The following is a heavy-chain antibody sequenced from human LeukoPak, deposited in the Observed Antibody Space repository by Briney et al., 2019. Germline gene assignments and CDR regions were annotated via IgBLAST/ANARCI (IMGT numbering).Heavy chain of an antibody. V-gene: IGHV3-23*01. CDR1: GFTFSTYV. CDR3: GRYYVMDV. CDR2: ISDSGGST. J-gene: IGHJ6*02. Sequence: GGSLRLSCAASGFTFSTYVMNWVRQAPGKGLEWVSTISDSGGSTCYADSVKGRFTISRDNSKSTLYLQMNSLRDEDTAVYYCGRYYVMDVWGQGTSVTVSS.